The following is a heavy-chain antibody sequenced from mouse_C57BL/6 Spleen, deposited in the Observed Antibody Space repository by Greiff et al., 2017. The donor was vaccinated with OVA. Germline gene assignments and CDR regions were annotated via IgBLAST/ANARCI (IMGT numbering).Heavy chain of an antibody. Sequence: QVQLQQPGAELVKPGASVKLSCKASGYTFTSYWMQWVKQRPRQGLEWIGNIDPSDSYTHYNQKFKDKATLTVDKSSSTAYMQLSSLTSEDSAVYYCARGGTVVATPMDYWGQGTSVTVSS. CDR1: GYTFTSYW. CDR2: IDPSDSYT. CDR3: ARGGTVVATPMDY. V-gene: IGHV1-52*01. D-gene: IGHD1-1*01. J-gene: IGHJ4*01.